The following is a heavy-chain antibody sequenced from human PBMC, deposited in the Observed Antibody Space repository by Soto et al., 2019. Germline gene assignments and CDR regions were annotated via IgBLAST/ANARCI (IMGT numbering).Heavy chain of an antibody. V-gene: IGHV3-23*01. Sequence: PGGSLRLSCTVSGVTFSHYAMNWVRQAPGKGLEWVSSLSGSGGTTYYADSVKGRFIISRDNSKNTLYLLMNSLRAEDTALYYCAKQRADYGSGADTFYFDSWGQGALVTAPQ. CDR3: AKQRADYGSGADTFYFDS. CDR2: LSGSGGTT. J-gene: IGHJ4*02. CDR1: GVTFSHYA. D-gene: IGHD3-10*01.